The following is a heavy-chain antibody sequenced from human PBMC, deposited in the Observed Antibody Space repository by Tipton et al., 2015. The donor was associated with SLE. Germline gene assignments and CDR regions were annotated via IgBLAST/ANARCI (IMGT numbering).Heavy chain of an antibody. CDR3: ARLGVALDY. V-gene: IGHV4-39*07. D-gene: IGHD2-21*01. CDR2: IYYSGTT. J-gene: IGHJ4*02. Sequence: GLVKPSETLSLTCTVSDGSISSSSHYWAWIRQPPGRGLEYIGSIYYSGTTNFNPSLKSRVTISVDTSKNQFSLKLSSVTAADTAVYYRARLGVALDYWGQGTLVTVSA. CDR1: DGSISSSSHY.